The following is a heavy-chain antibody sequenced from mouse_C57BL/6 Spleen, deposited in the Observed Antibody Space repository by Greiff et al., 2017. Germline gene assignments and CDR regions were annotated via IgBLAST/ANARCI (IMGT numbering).Heavy chain of an antibody. CDR1: GYTFTSYW. Sequence: QVQLQQSGAELVKPGASVKLSCKASGYTFTSYWMHWVKQRPGQGLEWIGMIHPNSGSTNYNEKFKSKATLTVDKSSSTAYMQLSSLTSEDSAVYYCATYGNYPAWFAYWGQGTLVTVSA. CDR2: IHPNSGST. V-gene: IGHV1-64*01. J-gene: IGHJ3*01. D-gene: IGHD2-1*01. CDR3: ATYGNYPAWFAY.